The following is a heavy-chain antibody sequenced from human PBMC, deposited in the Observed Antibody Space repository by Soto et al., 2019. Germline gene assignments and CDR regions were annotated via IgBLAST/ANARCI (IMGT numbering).Heavy chain of an antibody. J-gene: IGHJ4*02. CDR3: ARGRSGFYYFDY. D-gene: IGHD3-10*01. CDR2: LSSNGGST. Sequence: EVQLVESGGGLVQPGGSLRLSGAASGITFSSYAMHWVRQAPGKGLEYVSGLSSNGGSTYYANSVKGRFTISRDNSKNTLYLQMGSLRAEDMAVYYCARGRSGFYYFDYWGQGSLVTVSS. CDR1: GITFSSYA. V-gene: IGHV3-64*01.